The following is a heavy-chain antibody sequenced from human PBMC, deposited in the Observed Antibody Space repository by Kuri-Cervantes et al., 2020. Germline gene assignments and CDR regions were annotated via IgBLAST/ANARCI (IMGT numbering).Heavy chain of an antibody. D-gene: IGHD2-15*01. J-gene: IGHJ6*02. CDR2: IIPILGIA. CDR3: AREDCSGGSCYSGGELLYGMDV. Sequence: SVKVSCKASGVTFSSYTISWVRQAPGQGLEWMGRIIPILGIANYAQKFQGRVTITADKSTSTAYMELSSLRSEDTAVYYCAREDCSGGSCYSGGELLYGMDVWGQGTTVTVSS. V-gene: IGHV1-69*04. CDR1: GVTFSSYT.